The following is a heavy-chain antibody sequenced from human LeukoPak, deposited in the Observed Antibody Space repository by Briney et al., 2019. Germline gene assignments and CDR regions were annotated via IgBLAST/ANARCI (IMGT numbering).Heavy chain of an antibody. D-gene: IGHD6-13*01. CDR1: GGSFSGYY. J-gene: IGHJ4*02. V-gene: IGHV4-34*01. CDR2: INHSGST. Sequence: PSETLSLTCAVYGGSFSGYYWSWIRQPPGKGLEWIGEINHSGSTNYNPSLKSRVTISVDTSKNQFSLKLSSVTAADTAVYYCARRSPYSSSWYHYWGQGTLVTVSS. CDR3: ARRSPYSSSWYHY.